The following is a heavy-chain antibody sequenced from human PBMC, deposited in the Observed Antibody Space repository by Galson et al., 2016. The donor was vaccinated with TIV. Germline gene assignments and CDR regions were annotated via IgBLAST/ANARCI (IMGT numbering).Heavy chain of an antibody. D-gene: IGHD6-25*01. Sequence: SLRLSCAASGFTFGSYGMHWVRQAPGKGLEWVAGLWYDGGNRIYAESVKGRFTISRENSKNTVYLQMSSLRDEDTAVYYCAKEFSETSFDYWGQGTLVSVSS. CDR1: GFTFGSYG. CDR2: LWYDGGNR. CDR3: AKEFSETSFDY. J-gene: IGHJ4*02. V-gene: IGHV3-33*06.